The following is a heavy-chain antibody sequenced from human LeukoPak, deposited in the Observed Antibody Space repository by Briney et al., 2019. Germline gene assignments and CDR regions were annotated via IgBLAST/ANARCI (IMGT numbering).Heavy chain of an antibody. J-gene: IGHJ3*02. Sequence: EPGGSLRLSCAASGFTFSSFGMHWVRQAPGKGLEWVAFIRYDGSNKYYADSVKGRFTISRDNSKNTLYLQMNSLRAEDTALYYCGGYYDSSGYYYGAFDIWGQGTMVTVSS. CDR2: IRYDGSNK. CDR3: GGYYDSSGYYYGAFDI. CDR1: GFTFSSFG. D-gene: IGHD3-22*01. V-gene: IGHV3-30*02.